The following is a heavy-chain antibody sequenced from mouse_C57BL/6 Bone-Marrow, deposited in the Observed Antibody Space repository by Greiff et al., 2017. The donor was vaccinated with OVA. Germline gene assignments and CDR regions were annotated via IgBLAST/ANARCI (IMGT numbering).Heavy chain of an antibody. Sequence: VQLQQSGPVLVKPGASVKMSCKASGYTFTDYYMNWVKQSHGKSLEWIGVINPYNGGTSYNQKFKGKATLTVDKSSSTAYMELNSLTSGDSAVYYCAREGTYYSNLPFAYWGQGTLVTVSA. V-gene: IGHV1-19*01. CDR3: AREGTYYSNLPFAY. D-gene: IGHD2-5*01. CDR1: GYTFTDYY. CDR2: INPYNGGT. J-gene: IGHJ3*01.